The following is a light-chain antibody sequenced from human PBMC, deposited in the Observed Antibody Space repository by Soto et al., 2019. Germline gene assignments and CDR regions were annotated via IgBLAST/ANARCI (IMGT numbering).Light chain of an antibody. CDR2: EVT. V-gene: IGLV2-8*01. Sequence: QSALTQPPSASGSPGQSVTISCTGTANDIGAYNYVSWYQQRPGKAPKLILYEVTRRPSGVPDRFFGFKYDTTASLTVSGLQAEDEADYYCSSFAGTNSFVFGTGTKLTVL. CDR3: SSFAGTNSFV. CDR1: ANDIGAYNY. J-gene: IGLJ1*01.